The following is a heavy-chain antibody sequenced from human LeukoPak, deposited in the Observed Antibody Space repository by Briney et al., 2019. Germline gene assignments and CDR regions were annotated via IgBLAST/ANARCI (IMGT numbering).Heavy chain of an antibody. CDR1: GFTFSDYY. CDR3: ARGPFRFRYSGSYYNGHRY. Sequence: GGSLRLSCAASGFTFSDYYMSWIRQAPGKGLEWVSYISSSGSTIYYADSVKGRFTISRDNAKNSLYLQVNSLRAEDTAVYYCARGPFRFRYSGSYYNGHRYWGQGTLVTVSS. CDR2: ISSSGSTI. V-gene: IGHV3-11*01. D-gene: IGHD3-10*01. J-gene: IGHJ4*02.